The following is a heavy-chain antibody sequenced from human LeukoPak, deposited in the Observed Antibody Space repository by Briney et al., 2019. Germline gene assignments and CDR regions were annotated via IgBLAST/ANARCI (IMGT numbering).Heavy chain of an antibody. D-gene: IGHD1-26*01. CDR2: ISAYNGNT. V-gene: IGHV1-18*03. CDR1: GYTFTSYG. Sequence: EASVKVSCKASGYTFTSYGISWVRQAPGQGLEWMGWISAYNGNTNYAQKLQGRVTMTTDTSTSTAYMELRSLRSDDMAVYYCARVAVGATNWFDPWGQGTLVTVSS. J-gene: IGHJ5*02. CDR3: ARVAVGATNWFDP.